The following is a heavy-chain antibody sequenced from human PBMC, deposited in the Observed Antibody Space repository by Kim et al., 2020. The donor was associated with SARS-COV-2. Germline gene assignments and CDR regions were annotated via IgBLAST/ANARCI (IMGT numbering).Heavy chain of an antibody. V-gene: IGHV3-73*01. D-gene: IGHD1-1*01. Sequence: GGSLRLSCAVSGFTFSDSAMHWVRQASGKGLEWVGRVRSKANNYAPAYAASVKGRFTISRDDSKNTAYLQVNSLKTEDTAVYYCFSGIDYWGQGTLVTVSS. CDR2: VRSKANNYAP. CDR3: FSGIDY. CDR1: GFTFSDSA. J-gene: IGHJ4*02.